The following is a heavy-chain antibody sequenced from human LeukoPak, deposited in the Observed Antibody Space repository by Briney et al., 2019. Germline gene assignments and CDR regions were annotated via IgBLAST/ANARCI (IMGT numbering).Heavy chain of an antibody. V-gene: IGHV3-23*01. D-gene: IGHD6-13*01. CDR2: ISGSGGST. Sequence: PGGSLRLSCAASGFTFSNYAMTWVRQAPGKGLEWVSAISGSGGSTYYADSVKDRFSISRDNSKSTVYLQMNSLRAEDTAVYYCAKTLSYSSSWVYWGQGTLVTVSS. J-gene: IGHJ4*02. CDR3: AKTLSYSSSWVY. CDR1: GFTFSNYA.